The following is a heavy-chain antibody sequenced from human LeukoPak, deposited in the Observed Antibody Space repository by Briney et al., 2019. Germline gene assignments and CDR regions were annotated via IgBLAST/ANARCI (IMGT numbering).Heavy chain of an antibody. CDR3: ARDLSDGDLDY. CDR1: GFTFSSYS. V-gene: IGHV3-21*01. J-gene: IGHJ4*02. CDR2: ISSSSSYI. Sequence: GGSLRLSCAASGFTFSSYSMDWVRQAPGKGLEWVSSISSSSSYIYYADSVKGRFTISRDNAKNSLYLQMNSLRAEDTAVYYCARDLSDGDLDYWGQGTLVTVSS.